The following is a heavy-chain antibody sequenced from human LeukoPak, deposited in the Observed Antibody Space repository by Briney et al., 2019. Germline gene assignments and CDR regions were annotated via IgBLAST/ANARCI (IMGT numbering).Heavy chain of an antibody. CDR2: IIPILGIA. V-gene: IGHV1-69*04. CDR3: AREVYSSGSGFDP. CDR1: GGTFSSYA. D-gene: IGHD6-19*01. J-gene: IGHJ5*02. Sequence: SVKVSCKGSGGTFSSYAISWVRQAPGQGLEWMGRIIPILGIANYAQKFQGRVTITADKSTSTAYMELSSLRSEDTAVYYCAREVYSSGSGFDPWGQGTLVTVSS.